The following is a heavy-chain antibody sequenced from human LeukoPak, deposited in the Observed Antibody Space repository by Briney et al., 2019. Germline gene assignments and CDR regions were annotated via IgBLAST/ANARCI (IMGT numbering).Heavy chain of an antibody. Sequence: GGSLRLSCAASGFTFRMYGMHWVRQAPGKGLEWVAVISDDGSRKYYGDSVKGRLTISRDNSKITLSLEMNSLRAEDTAVYYCAKVKGYDSGSLIDFWGQGTLVTVSS. CDR2: ISDDGSRK. CDR1: GFTFRMYG. V-gene: IGHV3-30*18. CDR3: AKVKGYDSGSLIDF. D-gene: IGHD3-10*01. J-gene: IGHJ4*02.